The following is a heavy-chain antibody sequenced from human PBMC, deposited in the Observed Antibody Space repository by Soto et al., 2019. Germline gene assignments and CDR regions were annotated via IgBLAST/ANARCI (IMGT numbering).Heavy chain of an antibody. V-gene: IGHV2-5*01. D-gene: IGHD3-10*01. J-gene: IGHJ4*02. Sequence: QITLKESGTTLVKPTQTLTLTCTFSGFLISTSGVGVGWIRQPPGKALEWLALIFWYDDKRYSKCLKSRLTLSKDIPKHKEVLTMTMMNPVDAATYNCAHRSFGSFYFDYWGQGILVTVSS. CDR3: AHRSFGSFYFDY. CDR2: IFWYDDK. CDR1: GFLISTSGVG.